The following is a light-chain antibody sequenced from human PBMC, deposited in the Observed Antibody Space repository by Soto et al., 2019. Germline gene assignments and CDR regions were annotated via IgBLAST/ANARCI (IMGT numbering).Light chain of an antibody. J-gene: IGKJ4*01. CDR3: QQTNNFPVT. V-gene: IGKV1-12*01. CDR2: TAS. CDR1: QGISSW. Sequence: DIQMTQSPSSVSASVGDRVTITCRARQGISSWLAWYQHKPGKAPKLLIYTASSLQSGVPSRFSGSGSVTDFTLNISSLQPEDFATYYCQQTNNFPVTCGGGPKVEIK.